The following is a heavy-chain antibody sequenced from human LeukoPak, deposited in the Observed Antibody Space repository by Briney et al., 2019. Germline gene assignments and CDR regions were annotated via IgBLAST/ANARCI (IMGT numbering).Heavy chain of an antibody. CDR3: ARLPGPTTTNWFDP. Sequence: SETLSLTCTVSGGSISSSSYYWGWIRQPPGKGLEWIGSIYYSGSTYYNPSLKSRVTISVDTSKNQFSLKLSSVTAADTAVYYCARLPGPTTTNWFDPWGQGTLVTVSS. V-gene: IGHV4-39*07. CDR1: GGSISSSSYY. J-gene: IGHJ5*02. D-gene: IGHD5-12*01. CDR2: IYYSGST.